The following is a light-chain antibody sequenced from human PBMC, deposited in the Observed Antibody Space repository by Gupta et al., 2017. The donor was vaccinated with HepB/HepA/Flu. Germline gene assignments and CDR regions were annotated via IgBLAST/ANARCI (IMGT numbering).Light chain of an antibody. CDR1: SSNIGSNT. CDR3: AAWDDSLNGGV. CDR2: RNN. V-gene: IGLV1-44*01. Sequence: QSVLTQPPSASGTPGQRVTISCSGSSSNIGSNTVNWYQQLPGTAPKRLIDRNNQRPSGVPDRFSGSKSGTSASLAISGLQSEDEAEDDCAAWDDSLNGGVFGGGTKLTVL. J-gene: IGLJ2*01.